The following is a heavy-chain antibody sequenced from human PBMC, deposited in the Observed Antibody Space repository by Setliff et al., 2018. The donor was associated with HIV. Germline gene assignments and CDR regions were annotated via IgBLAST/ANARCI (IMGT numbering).Heavy chain of an antibody. CDR3: AKSRCLARNGDAFDV. Sequence: KPSETLSLTCDVSGGSVISINSGSWVRQSPGKGLEWIGEIFKSGDTGYNPSLRSRVTMSLDWSKNQLSLTLTSVTAADTALYYCAKSRCLARNGDAFDVWGQGTMVTVSS. D-gene: IGHD2-8*01. CDR2: IFKSGDT. CDR1: GGSVISINS. V-gene: IGHV4-4*02. J-gene: IGHJ3*01.